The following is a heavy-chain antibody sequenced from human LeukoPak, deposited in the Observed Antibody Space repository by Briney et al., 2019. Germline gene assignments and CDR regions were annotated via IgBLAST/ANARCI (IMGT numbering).Heavy chain of an antibody. D-gene: IGHD6-19*01. CDR1: GYTFTYRY. Sequence: ASVKVSCKASGYTFTYRYPHWVRQAPGQALEWMGWITPFNGNTNYAQKFQDRVTITRDRSMSTAYMELSSLRSEDTAMYYCARSIHGSGWYAFDIWGQGTMVTVSS. CDR3: ARSIHGSGWYAFDI. V-gene: IGHV1-45*02. CDR2: ITPFNGNT. J-gene: IGHJ3*02.